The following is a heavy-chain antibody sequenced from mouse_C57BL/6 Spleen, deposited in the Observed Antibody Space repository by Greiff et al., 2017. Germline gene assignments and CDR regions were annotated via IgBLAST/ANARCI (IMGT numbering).Heavy chain of an antibody. J-gene: IGHJ2*01. CDR1: GYTFTSYW. CDR3: ASTGSSPYYFDY. V-gene: IGHV1-50*01. Sequence: QQSCKASGYTFTSYWMQWVKQRPGQGLEWIGEIDPSDSYTNYNQKFKGKATLTVDTSSSTAYMQLSSLTSEDSAVYYCASTGSSPYYFDYWGQGTTLTVSS. D-gene: IGHD1-1*01. CDR2: IDPSDSYT.